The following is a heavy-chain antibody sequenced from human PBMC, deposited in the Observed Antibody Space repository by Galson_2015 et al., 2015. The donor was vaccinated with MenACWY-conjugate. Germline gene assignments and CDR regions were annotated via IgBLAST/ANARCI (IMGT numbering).Heavy chain of an antibody. V-gene: IGHV3-53*01. CDR3: ARVGGSSLAPFDY. CDR1: AFSVGSNY. D-gene: IGHD6-6*01. Sequence: SLRLSCATSAFSVGSNYMSWVRQAPGKGLEWVSSIYSGGDTYYADSVKGRFSSFRVNSKNTLYIQMNYLRAEDTAVYYCARVGGSSLAPFDYWGQGTLVTVSS. CDR2: IYSGGDT. J-gene: IGHJ4*02.